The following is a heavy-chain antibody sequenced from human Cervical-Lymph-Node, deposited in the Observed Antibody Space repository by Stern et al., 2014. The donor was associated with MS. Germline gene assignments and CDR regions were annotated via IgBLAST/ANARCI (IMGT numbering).Heavy chain of an antibody. CDR1: GYTFSNYY. CDR3: ARDASRGGTFDVFDF. V-gene: IGHV1-46*01. D-gene: IGHD2/OR15-2a*01. Sequence: MQLVESGAEVKKPGASVKISCKASGYTFSNYYMHWVRQAPGQGLEWMGIINHRSGNTVYAEKFQGRVSLTSDTSSNTVFMDLGSLRSEDTAVYYCARDASRGGTFDVFDFWGQGTMVTVSS. CDR2: INHRSGNT. J-gene: IGHJ3*01.